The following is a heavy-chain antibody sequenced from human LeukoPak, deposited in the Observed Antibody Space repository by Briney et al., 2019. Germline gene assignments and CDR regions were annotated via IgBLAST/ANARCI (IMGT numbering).Heavy chain of an antibody. CDR3: ARDLHSGAYTFDY. D-gene: IGHD1-26*01. V-gene: IGHV3-48*02. Sequence: PGGSLTLSCAASGFAFSSFSMKCVRQAPGEGGEWVSYISGSSSTIYYADSVKGRFTISRDSAKNSLYLQMNSLRDEDTAVYYCARDLHSGAYTFDYWGQGTLVTVSS. CDR1: GFAFSSFS. J-gene: IGHJ4*02. CDR2: ISGSSSTI.